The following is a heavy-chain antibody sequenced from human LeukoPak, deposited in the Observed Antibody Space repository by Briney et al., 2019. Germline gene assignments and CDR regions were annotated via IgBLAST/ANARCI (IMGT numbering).Heavy chain of an antibody. Sequence: ASVKVSCKASGYTFTGYYMHWVRQAPGQGLEWMGWINPNSGGTNYAQKFQGRVTMTRDTSISTAYMELSRLRSDDTAVYYCARVLRYSSSSAGYFDYWGQGTLSPSPQ. V-gene: IGHV1-2*02. CDR1: GYTFTGYY. D-gene: IGHD6-6*01. CDR2: INPNSGGT. CDR3: ARVLRYSSSSAGYFDY. J-gene: IGHJ4*02.